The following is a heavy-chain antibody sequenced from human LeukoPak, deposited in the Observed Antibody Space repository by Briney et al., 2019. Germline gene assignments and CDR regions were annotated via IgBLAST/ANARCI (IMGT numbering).Heavy chain of an antibody. CDR2: ISGSGGST. D-gene: IGHD2-8*01. J-gene: IGHJ6*03. CDR1: GFTFSSYG. CDR3: AKGAFRLNYYYYMDV. Sequence: QPGGSLSLSWAPSGFTFSSYGMSWVRQAPGKGLEWVSAISGSGGSTYYADSVKGRFTISRDNSKNTLYLQMNSLRAEDTAVYYCAKGAFRLNYYYYMDVWGIGTTVTVSS. V-gene: IGHV3-23*01.